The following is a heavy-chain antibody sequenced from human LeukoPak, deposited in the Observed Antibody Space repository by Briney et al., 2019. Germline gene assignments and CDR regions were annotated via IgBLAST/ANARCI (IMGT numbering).Heavy chain of an antibody. V-gene: IGHV1-2*02. D-gene: IGHD1-26*01. Sequence: RRASVKVSCKASGYSFTGHYMHWVRQAPGQGLEWMGWINPSSGGTHYAQKFQARVTMTRDTSISTAYMELSRLRSDDTAVYYCAREVGATKSHFDSWGQGTLVTVSS. CDR2: INPSSGGT. CDR3: AREVGATKSHFDS. CDR1: GYSFTGHY. J-gene: IGHJ4*02.